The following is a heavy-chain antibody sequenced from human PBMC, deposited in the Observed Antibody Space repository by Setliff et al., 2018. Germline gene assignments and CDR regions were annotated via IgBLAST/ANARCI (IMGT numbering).Heavy chain of an antibody. CDR1: GGSFTGYY. J-gene: IGHJ2*01. CDR2: IGHSDMP. V-gene: IGHV4-34*01. Sequence: SETLSLTCTVYGGSFTGYYWSWFRQVPGKGLEWIAEIGHSDMPHYNPSLKSRVTISADTSKSEFSLRLNSVTAADTAVYYRARHGGWYFDLWGRGTLVTVSS. CDR3: ARHGGWYFDL. D-gene: IGHD4-17*01.